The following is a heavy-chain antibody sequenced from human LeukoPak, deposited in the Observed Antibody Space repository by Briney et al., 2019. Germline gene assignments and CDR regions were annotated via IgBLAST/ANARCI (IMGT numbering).Heavy chain of an antibody. CDR3: ARDSEWPPYFDD. CDR2: IYYSGST. CDR1: GGSLSIYY. V-gene: IGHV4-59*08. Sequence: SDTQSLTCTVSGGSLSIYYWRWIRQPPGEGLEWIGFIYYSGSTNYNPSVKSRLTISIDTSKNQFSLKLSSVTAADTAVYYCARDSEWPPYFDDWGQGTLVTVSS. D-gene: IGHD3-3*01. J-gene: IGHJ4*02.